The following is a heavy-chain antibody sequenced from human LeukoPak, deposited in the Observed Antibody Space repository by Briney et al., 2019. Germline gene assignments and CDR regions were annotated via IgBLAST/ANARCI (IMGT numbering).Heavy chain of an antibody. Sequence: SETLSLTCAVSGASISSSNYYWGWVRQSPGKGLEWIGNIYSSGNTYYNASLKSRVTMYIDTSKNQFSLKLSSVTAADTAVYYCAIDYGDYWYWGQGTLVTVSS. CDR3: AIDYGDYWY. D-gene: IGHD4-17*01. CDR2: IYSSGNT. J-gene: IGHJ4*02. CDR1: GASISSSNYY. V-gene: IGHV4-39*01.